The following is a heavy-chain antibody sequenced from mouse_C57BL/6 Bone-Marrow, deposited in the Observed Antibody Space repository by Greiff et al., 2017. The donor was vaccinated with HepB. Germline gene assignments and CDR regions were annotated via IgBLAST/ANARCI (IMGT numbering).Heavy chain of an antibody. CDR3: ALDSSGYYAMDY. CDR1: GYTFTSYW. CDR2: INPSSGYT. Sequence: QVQLKESGAELAKPGASVKLSCKASGYTFTSYWMHWVKQRPGQGLEWIGYINPSSGYTKYNQKFKDKATLTADKSSSTAYMQLSSLTYEDSAVYYCALDSSGYYAMDYWGQGTSVTVSS. D-gene: IGHD3-2*02. V-gene: IGHV1-7*01. J-gene: IGHJ4*01.